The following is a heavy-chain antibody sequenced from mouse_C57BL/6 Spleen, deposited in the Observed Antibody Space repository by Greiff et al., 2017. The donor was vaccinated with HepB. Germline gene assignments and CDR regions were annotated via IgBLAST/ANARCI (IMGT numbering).Heavy chain of an antibody. CDR3: ASEGATVVEGFAY. V-gene: IGHV5-4*01. CDR1: GFTFSSYA. Sequence: EVQLEESGGGLVKPGGSLKLSCAASGFTFSSYAMSWVRQTPEKRLEWVATISDGGSYTYYPDNVKGRFTISRDNAKNNLYLQMSHLKSEDTAMYYCASEGATVVEGFAYWGQGTLVTVSA. J-gene: IGHJ3*01. D-gene: IGHD1-1*01. CDR2: ISDGGSYT.